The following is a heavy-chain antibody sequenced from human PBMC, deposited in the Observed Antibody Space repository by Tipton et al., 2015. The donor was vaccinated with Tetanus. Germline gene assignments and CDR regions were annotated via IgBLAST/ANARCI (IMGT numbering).Heavy chain of an antibody. Sequence: QSGPEVKKPGESLKMSCKASGYSFSTHWISWVRQMPGKGLEWMGIIYPDDSDTRYSPSFQGQVTISADKSIGTAYLQWNSLKASDTAMYYCVRTDSGSFTAGPQDWGQGTLVTVSS. V-gene: IGHV5-51*01. CDR3: VRTDSGSFTAGPQD. CDR2: IYPDDSDT. CDR1: GYSFSTHW. J-gene: IGHJ1*01. D-gene: IGHD1-26*01.